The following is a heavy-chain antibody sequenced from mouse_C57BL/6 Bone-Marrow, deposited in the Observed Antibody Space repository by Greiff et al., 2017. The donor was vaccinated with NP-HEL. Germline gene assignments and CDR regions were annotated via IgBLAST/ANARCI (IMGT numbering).Heavy chain of an antibody. J-gene: IGHJ1*03. CDR3: ARSYYYGSSRHWCFDV. CDR1: GYTFTGYW. D-gene: IGHD1-1*01. Sequence: VKLMESGAELMKPGASVKLSCKATGYTFTGYWIEWVKQRPGHGLEWIGEILPGSGSTNYNEKFKGKATFTADTSSNTAYMQLSSLTTEDSAIYYCARSYYYGSSRHWCFDVWGTGTTVTVSS. V-gene: IGHV1-9*01. CDR2: ILPGSGST.